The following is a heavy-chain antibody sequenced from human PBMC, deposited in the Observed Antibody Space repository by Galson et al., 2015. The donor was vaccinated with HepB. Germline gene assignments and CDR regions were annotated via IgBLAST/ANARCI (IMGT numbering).Heavy chain of an antibody. J-gene: IGHJ3*02. CDR2: INQDETGK. Sequence: LRLSCAAFGFTFSNYWMTWVRQAPGKGLEWVASINQDETGKYYVDSVKGRFTISRDNAQNSLCLQMSSLRGDDTAVYYCTRDPHWAAFDIWGQGTLVTVSS. CDR3: TRDPHWAAFDI. D-gene: IGHD3-16*01. V-gene: IGHV3-7*03. CDR1: GFTFSNYW.